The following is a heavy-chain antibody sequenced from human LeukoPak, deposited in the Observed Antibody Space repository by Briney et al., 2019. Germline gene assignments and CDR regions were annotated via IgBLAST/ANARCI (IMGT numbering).Heavy chain of an antibody. D-gene: IGHD3-22*01. Sequence: GASVTVSCKASGYTFASYGISWVRQAPGQGLEWMGWISAYNGNTNYAQRLQGRVTMTTDTSTSTAYMELRSLRADDTAIYYCARNTYHYDSRGYFYFDYWGQGTLVTVSS. J-gene: IGHJ4*02. V-gene: IGHV1-18*01. CDR1: GYTFASYG. CDR3: ARNTYHYDSRGYFYFDY. CDR2: ISAYNGNT.